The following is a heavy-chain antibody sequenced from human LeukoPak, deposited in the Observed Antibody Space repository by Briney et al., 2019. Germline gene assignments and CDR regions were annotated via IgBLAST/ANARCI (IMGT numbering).Heavy chain of an antibody. CDR2: INPSGGST. CDR3: ARGDEVWIHPEGDYYYYYGMDV. D-gene: IGHD5-18*01. Sequence: ASVKVSCKASGYTFTSYYMHWVRQAPGQGLEWMGIINPSGGSTSYAQKFQGRVTMTRDTSTSTVYMELSSLRSEDTAVYYCARGDEVWIHPEGDYYYYYGMDVWGQGTTVTVSS. J-gene: IGHJ6*02. CDR1: GYTFTSYY. V-gene: IGHV1-46*01.